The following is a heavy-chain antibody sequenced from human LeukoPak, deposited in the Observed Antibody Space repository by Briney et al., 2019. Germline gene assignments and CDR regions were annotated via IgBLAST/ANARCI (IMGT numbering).Heavy chain of an antibody. V-gene: IGHV3-48*04. D-gene: IGHD6-13*01. J-gene: IGHJ2*01. CDR2: ISGSSSTI. CDR1: GFTFNIHS. Sequence: GRSLRLSCAASGFTFNIHSLNWVRQAPGKGLEWVSYISGSSSTIYYADSVKGRFTISRDNAKNSLYLQMNSLRAEDTAVYYCARDYTSSWYFDLWGRGALVTVSS. CDR3: ARDYTSSWYFDL.